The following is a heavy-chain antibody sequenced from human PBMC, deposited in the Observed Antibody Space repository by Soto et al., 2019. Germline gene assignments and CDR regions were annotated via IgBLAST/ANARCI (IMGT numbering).Heavy chain of an antibody. CDR3: ARLFCSTDTCDSWFDP. J-gene: IGHJ5*02. CDR2: IDPRDSQT. D-gene: IGHD1-26*01. V-gene: IGHV5-10-1*01. Sequence: HGESRKISCTGFGYTFTTFWISWVRQMPGKGLEWMGRIDPRDSQTNYSPSFQGHVTISVDKSISTAYLQWDSLKASDTAMYYCARLFCSTDTCDSWFDPWGQGTLVTVSS. CDR1: GYTFTTFW.